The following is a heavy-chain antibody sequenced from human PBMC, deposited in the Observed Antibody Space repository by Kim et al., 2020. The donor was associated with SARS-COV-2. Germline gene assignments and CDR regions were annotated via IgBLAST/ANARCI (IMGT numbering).Heavy chain of an antibody. CDR3: ARDGPYDSSGYYYGDAFDI. J-gene: IGHJ3*02. D-gene: IGHD3-22*01. V-gene: IGHV1-69*04. Sequence: GRVTITADKSTSTAYMELSSLRSEDTAVYYCARDGPYDSSGYYYGDAFDIWGQGTMVTVSS.